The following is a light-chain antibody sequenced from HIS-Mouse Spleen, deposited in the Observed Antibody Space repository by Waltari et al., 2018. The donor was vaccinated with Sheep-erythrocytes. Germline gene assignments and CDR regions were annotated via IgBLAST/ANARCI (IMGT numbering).Light chain of an antibody. CDR3: MQALQTPRT. CDR2: LGS. V-gene: IGKV2-28*01. J-gene: IGKJ1*01. Sequence: DIVMTQSPLSLPVTPGEPASISFRSSQSLLHSNGYNYLDWYLQRPGQSPQLLIYLGSNRASGVPDRFSGSGSGTDFTLKISRVEAEDVGVYYGMQALQTPRTFGQGTKVEIK. CDR1: QSLLHSNGYNY.